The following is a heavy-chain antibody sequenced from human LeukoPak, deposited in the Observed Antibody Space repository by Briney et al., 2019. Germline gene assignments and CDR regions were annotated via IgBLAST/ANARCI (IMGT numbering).Heavy chain of an antibody. CDR2: IYHSGST. CDR1: GYSISGGYY. D-gene: IGHD3-22*01. Sequence: PSETLFLTCAVTGYSISGGYYWGWIRQSPGKGLEWIGSIYHSGSTFYNPSLKSRVTISVDTSKNQFSLNLNSVTAADTAVYYCARRRYYDSTGYLDWGQGTLVTVSS. CDR3: ARRRYYDSTGYLD. V-gene: IGHV4-38-2*01. J-gene: IGHJ1*01.